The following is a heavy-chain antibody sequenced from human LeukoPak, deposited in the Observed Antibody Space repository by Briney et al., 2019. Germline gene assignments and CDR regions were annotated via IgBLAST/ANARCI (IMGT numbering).Heavy chain of an antibody. J-gene: IGHJ6*02. V-gene: IGHV3-49*03. CDR2: IRSKAYGGTT. CDR1: GFTFGDYA. Sequence: PGGSLRLSCTASGFTFGDYAMSWFRQVPGKGLEWVGFIRSKAYGGTTEYAASVKGRFTISRDDSKSIAYLQMNSLKTEDTAVYYCTRVTTVTTGTDYYYGMDVWGQGTTVTVSS. D-gene: IGHD4-17*01. CDR3: TRVTTVTTGTDYYYGMDV.